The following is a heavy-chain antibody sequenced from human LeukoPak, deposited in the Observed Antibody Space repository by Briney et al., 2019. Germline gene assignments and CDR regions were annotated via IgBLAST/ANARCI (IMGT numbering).Heavy chain of an antibody. V-gene: IGHV3-15*01. CDR1: GFTFTNAW. J-gene: IGHJ4*02. D-gene: IGHD4-17*01. Sequence: PGGSLRLSCTTSGFTFTNAWMNWVRQAPGKGLEWVGRIRAKTEGATTDFAAPVKGRFTISRDDSKNTLYLQMNSLKTEDTAVYYCSTGGGGSRFGDYAAYWGQGTLVTVSS. CDR3: STGGGGSRFGDYAAY. CDR2: IRAKTEGATT.